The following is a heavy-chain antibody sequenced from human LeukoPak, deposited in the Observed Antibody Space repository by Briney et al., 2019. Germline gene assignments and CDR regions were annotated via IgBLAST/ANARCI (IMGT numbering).Heavy chain of an antibody. J-gene: IGHJ4*02. V-gene: IGHV3-33*06. Sequence: GGSLRLSCAASGFTFSNSDMHWVRQAPGKGLEWVAVIWDNGNNKYYGDSVNGRFTISRDNPKNTLHLQMNSLRPEDSAIYYCAKGGHCTSTSCYYFDSWGQGALVTVSA. CDR2: IWDNGNNK. CDR3: AKGGHCTSTSCYYFDS. CDR1: GFTFSNSD. D-gene: IGHD2-2*01.